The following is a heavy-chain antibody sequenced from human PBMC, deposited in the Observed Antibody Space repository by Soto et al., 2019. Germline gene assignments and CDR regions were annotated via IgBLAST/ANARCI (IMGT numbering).Heavy chain of an antibody. CDR2: IIPIFGTA. Sequence: QVQLVQSGAEVKKPGSSVKVSCKASGGTFSSYAISWVRQAPGQGLEWMGGIIPIFGTANYAQKFQGRVTITADEXTXXAYMELSSLRSEDTAVYYCARKAPLIVGATGWFDPWGQGTLVTVSS. J-gene: IGHJ5*02. D-gene: IGHD1-26*01. CDR3: ARKAPLIVGATGWFDP. CDR1: GGTFSSYA. V-gene: IGHV1-69*12.